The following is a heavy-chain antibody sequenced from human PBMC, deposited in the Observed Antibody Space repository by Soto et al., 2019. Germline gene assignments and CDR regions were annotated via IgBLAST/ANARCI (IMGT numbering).Heavy chain of an antibody. J-gene: IGHJ4*02. CDR2: FDPEDGET. Sequence: ASVKVSCKVSGYTLTELSMHWVRQAPGKGLEWMGGFDPEDGETIYAQKFQGRVTMTEDTSTDTAYMELGSLRSEDTAVYYCATGIYDSSGYFHFDYWGQGTLVTVSS. CDR3: ATGIYDSSGYFHFDY. CDR1: GYTLTELS. D-gene: IGHD3-22*01. V-gene: IGHV1-24*01.